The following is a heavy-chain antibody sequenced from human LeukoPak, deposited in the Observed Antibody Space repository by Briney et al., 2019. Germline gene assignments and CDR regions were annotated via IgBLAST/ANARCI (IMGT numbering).Heavy chain of an antibody. D-gene: IGHD1-26*01. CDR2: IYYSGST. CDR1: GGSISSGVYY. CDR3: VRDRELYY. V-gene: IGHV4-30-4*02. J-gene: IGHJ4*02. Sequence: SEALSVTCTVSGGSISSGVYYWSWIRQPPGKCLECIGYIYYSGSTYYNPSLRSRATISVDTSKNQFSLKLSSGTAADTAVYYCVRDRELYYWGQGTLVTVSS.